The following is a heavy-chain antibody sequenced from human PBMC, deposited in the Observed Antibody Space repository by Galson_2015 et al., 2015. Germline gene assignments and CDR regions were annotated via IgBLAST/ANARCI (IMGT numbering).Heavy chain of an antibody. CDR2: ISYDGSNK. CDR3: AGGYYYDSSGYPIPDY. Sequence: SLRLSCAASGFTFSSYAMHWVRQAPGKGLEWVAVISYDGSNKYYADSVKGRFTISRDNSKNTLYLQMNSLRAEDTAVYYCAGGYYYDSSGYPIPDYWGQGTLVTVSS. D-gene: IGHD3-22*01. CDR1: GFTFSSYA. V-gene: IGHV3-30-3*01. J-gene: IGHJ4*02.